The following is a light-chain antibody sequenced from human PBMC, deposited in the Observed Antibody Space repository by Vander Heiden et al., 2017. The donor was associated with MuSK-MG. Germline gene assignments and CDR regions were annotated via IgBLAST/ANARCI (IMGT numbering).Light chain of an antibody. J-gene: IGKJ4*01. CDR1: QDISKY. Sequence: DIELTQSPSSLSASVGDRVTISCRASQDISKYLAWYQQKPGQAPKLLIYAASTLQSGVPSRFSGGGSGTDFTLTISSLQPEDVAAYYCQNYNSAPLAFGGGTKVQIK. CDR2: AAS. CDR3: QNYNSAPLA. V-gene: IGKV1-27*01.